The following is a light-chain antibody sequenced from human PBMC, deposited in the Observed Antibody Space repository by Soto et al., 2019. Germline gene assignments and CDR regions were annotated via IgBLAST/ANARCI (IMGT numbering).Light chain of an antibody. CDR2: AAS. CDR3: QHYNTQSIT. Sequence: DIQLIQSPATLSASVGDRITITCRASENIFKFLAWYQQRSGRAPNLLIYAASDLETRVPSRFSGRGSGTEFTLTIDSLQPDDSATYYCQHYNTQSITFGGGTKV. CDR1: ENIFKF. V-gene: IGKV1-5*01. J-gene: IGKJ4*01.